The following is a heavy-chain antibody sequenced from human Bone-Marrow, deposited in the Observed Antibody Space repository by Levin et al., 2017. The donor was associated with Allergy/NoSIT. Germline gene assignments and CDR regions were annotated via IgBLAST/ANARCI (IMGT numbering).Heavy chain of an antibody. V-gene: IGHV3-48*04. CDR3: ARDLGSGRRNFDF. CDR1: GFTLSSYG. J-gene: IGHJ4*02. Sequence: QPGGSLRLSCAASGFTLSSYGMNWVRQAPGKGLEWVSYISSASSTMYYADSVKGRFTISRDNAKNSLYLQMNSLRAEDTAVYYCARDLGSGRRNFDFWGQGTLVTVSS. D-gene: IGHD6-19*01. CDR2: ISSASSTM.